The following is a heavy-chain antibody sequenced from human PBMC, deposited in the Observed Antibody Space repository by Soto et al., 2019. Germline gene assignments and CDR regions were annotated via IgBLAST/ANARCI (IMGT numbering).Heavy chain of an antibody. CDR2: IYRSGST. J-gene: IGHJ4*02. V-gene: IGHV4-4*07. CDR3: ARVFYTDSGGYPRPIFDS. D-gene: IGHD3-22*01. CDR1: GASVTDYS. Sequence: QVQLQGSGPGLVRPSGTLSLTCSVSGASVTDYSWTWIRQPAGRGLEWIGLIYRSGSTTYNPSLGSRVAVSLDTSKTQFSLRLTSVTAAETAVYYCARVFYTDSGGYPRPIFDSWSQGTLVTVSS.